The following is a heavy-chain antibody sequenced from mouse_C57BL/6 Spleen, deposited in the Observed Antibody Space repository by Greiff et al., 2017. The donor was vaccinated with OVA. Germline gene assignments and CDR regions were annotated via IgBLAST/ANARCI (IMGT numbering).Heavy chain of an antibody. Sequence: EVQLQESGGGLVKPGGSLKLSCAASGFTFSDYGMHWVRQAPEKGLEWVAYISSGSSTIYYADTVKGRFTISRDNAKNTLFLQMTSLRSEDTAMYYCARQGLGRFYAMDYWGQGTSVTVSS. CDR2: ISSGSSTI. J-gene: IGHJ4*01. CDR3: ARQGLGRFYAMDY. CDR1: GFTFSDYG. V-gene: IGHV5-17*01. D-gene: IGHD4-1*01.